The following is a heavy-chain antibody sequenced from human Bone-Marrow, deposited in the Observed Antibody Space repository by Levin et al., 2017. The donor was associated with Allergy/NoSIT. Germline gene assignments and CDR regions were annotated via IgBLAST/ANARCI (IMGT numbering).Heavy chain of an antibody. V-gene: IGHV3-48*03. Sequence: GESLKISCAASGFTFSSYEMNWVRQAPGKGLEWVSYISSSGSTIYYADSVKGRFTISRDNAKNSLYLQMNSLRAEDTAVYYCARGPIAAAGNYNWFDPWGQGTLVTVSS. CDR1: GFTFSSYE. CDR3: ARGPIAAAGNYNWFDP. J-gene: IGHJ5*02. D-gene: IGHD6-13*01. CDR2: ISSSGSTI.